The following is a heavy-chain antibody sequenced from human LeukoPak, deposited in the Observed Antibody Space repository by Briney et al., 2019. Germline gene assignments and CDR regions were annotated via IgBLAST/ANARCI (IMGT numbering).Heavy chain of an antibody. V-gene: IGHV3-53*01. CDR1: GLTASSNY. CDR2: VYSGGTT. CDR3: ARDSGSYPYYFDY. J-gene: IGHJ4*02. Sequence: GGSLRLSCAASGLTASSNYMSWVRQAPGRGLEWVSVVYSGGTTHYTDSVKGRFTISRDNSKNTLYLQMNSLRAEDTAVYYCARDSGSYPYYFDYWGQGTLVTVSS. D-gene: IGHD1-26*01.